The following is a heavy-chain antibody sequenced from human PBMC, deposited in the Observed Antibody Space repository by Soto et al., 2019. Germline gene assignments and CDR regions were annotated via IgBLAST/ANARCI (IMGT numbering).Heavy chain of an antibody. CDR1: GGSISSSSYY. V-gene: IGHV4-39*01. CDR3: ARPYGDYPGYYGMDV. D-gene: IGHD4-17*01. Sequence: LSLTCTVSGGSISSSSYYWGWIRQPPGKGLEWIGSIYYSGSTYYNPSLKSRVTISVDTSKNQFSLKLSSVTAADTAVYYCARPYGDYPGYYGMDVWGQGTTVTVSS. CDR2: IYYSGST. J-gene: IGHJ6*02.